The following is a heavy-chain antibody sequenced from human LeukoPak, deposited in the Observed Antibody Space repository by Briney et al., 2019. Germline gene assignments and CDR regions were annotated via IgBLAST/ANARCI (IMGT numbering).Heavy chain of an antibody. J-gene: IGHJ3*02. CDR3: ARSQDSSGYYGAAFDI. CDR1: GGSISSGSYY. V-gene: IGHV4-61*02. Sequence: PSETLPLTCAVSGGSISSGSYYWIWIRQPAGKALEWIGRIYTSGSTNYNPSLKSRVTISVDTSKNQFSLKLSSVAAADAAVYYCARSQDSSGYYGAAFDIWGQGTMVTVSS. D-gene: IGHD3-22*01. CDR2: IYTSGST.